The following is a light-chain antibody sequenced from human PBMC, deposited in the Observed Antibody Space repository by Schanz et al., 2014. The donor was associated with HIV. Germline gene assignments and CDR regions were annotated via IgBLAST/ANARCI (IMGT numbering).Light chain of an antibody. CDR1: QSVSSS. CDR2: GAS. Sequence: IVLTQSPGTLLLSPGERGTLSCRASQSVSSSLAWYQQKPGQPPRLLIYGASRRATGIPDRFSGGGSGTDFTLTISRLEPEDFAVYFCQQYNDWPPITFGQGTRLESK. V-gene: IGKV3-20*01. J-gene: IGKJ5*01. CDR3: QQYNDWPPIT.